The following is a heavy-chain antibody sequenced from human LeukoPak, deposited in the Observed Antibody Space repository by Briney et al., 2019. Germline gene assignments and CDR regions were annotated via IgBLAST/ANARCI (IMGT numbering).Heavy chain of an antibody. CDR3: ARVVAAAGTFFDY. V-gene: IGHV3-53*01. Sequence: GGSLRLSCAASGFTVSSNYMGWVRQAPGKGLEWVSVIYSGGSTYYADSVKGRFTISRDNSKNTLYLQMNSLRAEDTAVYYCARVVAAAGTFFDYWGQGTLVTVSS. CDR2: IYSGGST. CDR1: GFTVSSNY. D-gene: IGHD6-13*01. J-gene: IGHJ4*02.